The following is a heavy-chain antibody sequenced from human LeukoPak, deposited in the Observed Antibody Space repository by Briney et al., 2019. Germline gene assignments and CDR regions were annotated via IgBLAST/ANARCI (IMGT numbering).Heavy chain of an antibody. J-gene: IGHJ1*01. CDR3: ASYSSSSGYFQH. CDR1: GGTFSSYA. V-gene: IGHV1-69*05. CDR2: IIPIFGTA. D-gene: IGHD6-6*01. Sequence: SVKVSCKASGGTFSSYAISWVRQAPGQGLEWMGGIIPIFGTANYAQKLQGRVTITTDESTSTAYMELSSLRSEDTAVYYCASYSSSSGYFQHWGQGTLVTVSS.